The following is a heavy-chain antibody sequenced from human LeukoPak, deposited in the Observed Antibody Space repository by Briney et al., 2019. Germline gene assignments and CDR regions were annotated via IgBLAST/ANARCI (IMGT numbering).Heavy chain of an antibody. J-gene: IGHJ4*02. CDR2: IIPILGIA. CDR3: ARDSDIVVVVAASTPLDY. D-gene: IGHD2-15*01. CDR1: GGTFSSYA. Sequence: SVKVSCKASGGTFSSYAISWVRQAPGQGLEWMGRIIPILGIANYAQKFQGRVTITADKSTSTAYMELSSLRSEDTAVYYCARDSDIVVVVAASTPLDYWGQGALVTVSS. V-gene: IGHV1-69*04.